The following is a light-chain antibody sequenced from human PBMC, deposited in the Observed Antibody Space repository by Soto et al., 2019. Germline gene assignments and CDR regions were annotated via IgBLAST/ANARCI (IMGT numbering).Light chain of an antibody. CDR2: GAS. CDR1: RSVSNN. Sequence: KTHVTLSVSPGERATLSCRASRSVSNNLAWYQQKPGQAPRPLIYGASTRATGIPARFSGSGSGTEFTLTINSLQSEDFAVYYCQQYSNLLRPFGQVSKVDI. V-gene: IGKV3-15*01. J-gene: IGKJ1*01. CDR3: QQYSNLLRP.